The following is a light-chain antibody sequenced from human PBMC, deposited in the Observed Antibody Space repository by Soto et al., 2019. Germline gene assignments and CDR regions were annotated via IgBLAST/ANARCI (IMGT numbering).Light chain of an antibody. CDR3: QQSYSTPLI. CDR1: QRLSSY. CDR2: AAS. Sequence: DIQRTQSPSALSASVGDRVTITCRASQRLSSYLNWYQQKPGKAAMLLIYAASSLQSGFPARFSGSGSGTDFTLTISSLLPEDFATYYCQQSYSTPLILGGGTKV. V-gene: IGKV1-39*01. J-gene: IGKJ4*01.